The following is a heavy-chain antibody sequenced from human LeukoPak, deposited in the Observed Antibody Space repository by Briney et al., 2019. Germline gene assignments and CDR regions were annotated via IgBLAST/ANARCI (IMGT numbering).Heavy chain of an antibody. CDR2: INHSGST. J-gene: IGHJ4*02. D-gene: IGHD5-18*01. CDR1: GGSFSGYY. Sequence: SETLSLTCAVYGGSFSGYYWSWIRQPPGKGLEWIGEINHSGSTNYNPSLKSRVTISVDTSKNQFSLKLSSVTAADTAVYYCARRGGYSYGYVVDYWGQGTLVTVSS. CDR3: ARRGGYSYGYVVDY. V-gene: IGHV4-34*01.